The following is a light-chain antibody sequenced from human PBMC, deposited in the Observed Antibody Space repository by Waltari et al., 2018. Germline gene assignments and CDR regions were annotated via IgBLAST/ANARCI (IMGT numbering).Light chain of an antibody. CDR2: DVS. CDR1: NLAVGGYNN. Sequence: HSALTQPRPVSGSPGQSVTIICTGTNLAVGGYNNVSWYQQHPGKAPKLMIDDVSKRPSGVPDRFSGSKSGNTASLTISGLQAEDEADYYCCSYAGSYTYVVFGGGTKLTVL. CDR3: CSYAGSYTYVV. J-gene: IGLJ2*01. V-gene: IGLV2-11*01.